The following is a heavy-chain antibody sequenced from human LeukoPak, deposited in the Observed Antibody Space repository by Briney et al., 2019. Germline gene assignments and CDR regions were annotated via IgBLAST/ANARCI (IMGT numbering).Heavy chain of an antibody. CDR1: GFIFSGSA. V-gene: IGHV3-23*01. CDR2: ISGSGGSA. D-gene: IGHD3-10*01. J-gene: IGHJ6*02. Sequence: PGGSLKLSCAASGFIFSGSAMHWVRQAPGKGLEWVSVISGSGGSANYADSVKGRFTISRDNSKNSLYLQMNSLRAEDTAVYYCAKDKGSGSLDGMDVWGQGTTVTVSS. CDR3: AKDKGSGSLDGMDV.